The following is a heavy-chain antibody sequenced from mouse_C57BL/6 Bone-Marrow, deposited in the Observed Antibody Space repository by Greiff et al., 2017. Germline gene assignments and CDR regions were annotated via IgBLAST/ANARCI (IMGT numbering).Heavy chain of an antibody. CDR2: IYPGDGDT. D-gene: IGHD1-1*01. V-gene: IGHV1-82*01. J-gene: IGHJ1*03. CDR1: GYAFSSSW. Sequence: VQRVESGPELVKPGASVKISCKASGYAFSSSWMNWVKQRPGKGLEWIGRIYPGDGDTNYNGKFKGKATLTADKSSSTAYMQLSSLTSEDSAVYFCARSYGSSYDWYFDVWGTGTTVTVSS. CDR3: ARSYGSSYDWYFDV.